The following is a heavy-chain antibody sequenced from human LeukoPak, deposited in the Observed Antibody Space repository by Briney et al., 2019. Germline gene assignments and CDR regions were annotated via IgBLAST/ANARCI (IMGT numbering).Heavy chain of an antibody. CDR2: ISSSSSTI. CDR1: GFTFSSYS. CDR3: ARTGGDYDFWSGYYTANWFDP. V-gene: IGHV3-48*01. J-gene: IGHJ5*02. D-gene: IGHD3-3*01. Sequence: GGSLRLSCAASGFTFSSYSMTWVRQAPGKGLEWVSYISSSSSTIYYADSVKGRFTISRDNAKNSLYLQMNSLRAEDTAVYYCARTGGDYDFWSGYYTANWFDPWGQGTLVTVSS.